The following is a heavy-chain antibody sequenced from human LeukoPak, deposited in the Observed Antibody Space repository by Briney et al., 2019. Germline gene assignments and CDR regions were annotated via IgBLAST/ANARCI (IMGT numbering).Heavy chain of an antibody. V-gene: IGHV4-59*08. J-gene: IGHJ4*02. CDR1: GGSISSYY. CDR2: IYYSGST. CDR3: ARRGRYGSGSYYIQWYFDY. D-gene: IGHD3-10*01. Sequence: SETPSLTCTVSGGSISSYYWSWIRQPPGKGLEWIGYIYYSGSTNYNPSLKSRVTISVDTSKNQFSLKLSSVTAADTAVYYCARRGRYGSGSYYIQWYFDYWGQGTLVTVSS.